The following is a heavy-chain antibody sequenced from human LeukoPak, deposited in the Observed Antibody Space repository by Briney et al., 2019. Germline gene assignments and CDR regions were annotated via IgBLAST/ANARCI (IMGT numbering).Heavy chain of an antibody. CDR3: ASSSRGDY. CDR2: MNPKSGNT. V-gene: IGHV1-8*01. Sequence: GASVKVSCKASGYTFTSYDINRVRQATGQGLEWMGWMNPKSGNTDYAQKFQGRVTMTRNTSISTAYMELSSLRSEDTAVYYCASSSRGDYWGQGTLVTVSS. J-gene: IGHJ4*02. D-gene: IGHD6-6*01. CDR1: GYTFTSYD.